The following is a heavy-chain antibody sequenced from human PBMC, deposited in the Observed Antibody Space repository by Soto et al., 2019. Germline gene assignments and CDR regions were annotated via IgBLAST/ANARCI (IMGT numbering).Heavy chain of an antibody. V-gene: IGHV4-30-2*01. CDR2: IYHSGST. CDR1: GGSISSGGYS. J-gene: IGHJ5*02. D-gene: IGHD2-2*01. CDR3: ARSKFFVADIVVVPAAIGGWFDP. Sequence: SETLSLTCAVSGGSISSGGYSWSWIRRPPGKGLEWIGYIYHSGSTYYNPSLKSRVTISVDRSKNQFSLKLSSVTAADTAVYYCARSKFFVADIVVVPAAIGGWFDPWGQGTLVTVSS.